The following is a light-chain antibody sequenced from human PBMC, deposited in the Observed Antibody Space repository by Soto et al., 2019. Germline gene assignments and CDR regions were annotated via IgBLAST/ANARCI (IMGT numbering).Light chain of an antibody. J-gene: IGLJ1*01. V-gene: IGLV2-14*03. CDR2: DVS. Sequence: QSALTQPASVSGSPGQSITISCTGTSTDVGGYNYVSWYQHHPGKAPKLMIYDVSNRPSGLSNGFSGSKSGNTASLTIARLQAEDEADYYCSSYASISTFVFGTGTKLTVL. CDR3: SSYASISTFV. CDR1: STDVGGYNY.